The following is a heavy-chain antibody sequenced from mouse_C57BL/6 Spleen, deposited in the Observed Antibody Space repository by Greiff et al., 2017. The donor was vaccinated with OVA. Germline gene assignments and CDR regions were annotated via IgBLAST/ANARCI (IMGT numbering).Heavy chain of an antibody. CDR2: ILPGSGST. V-gene: IGHV1-9*01. CDR3: AGRTAY. J-gene: IGHJ3*01. CDR1: GYTFTGYW. Sequence: VQLQESGAELMKPGASVKLSCKATGYTFTGYWIEWVKQRPGHGLEWIGEILPGSGSTNYNEKFKGKATFTADTSYNADYMRHGSLTAEDSAIYCCAGRTAYWGQGTLVTVSA.